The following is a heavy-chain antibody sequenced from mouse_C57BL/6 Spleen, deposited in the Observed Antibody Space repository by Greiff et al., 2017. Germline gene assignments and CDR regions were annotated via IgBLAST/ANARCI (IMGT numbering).Heavy chain of an antibody. Sequence: QVQLQQSGPGILQPSQTLSLTCSFSGFSLSTFGMGVGWIRQPSGKGLEWLAHIWWDDDKYYNPALKSRLTISKDTSKNQVFLKIANVDTADTATYYCARMPRYYDGSSYEIDYWGQGTTLTVSS. J-gene: IGHJ2*01. CDR2: IWWDDDK. CDR3: ARMPRYYDGSSYEIDY. V-gene: IGHV8-8*01. CDR1: GFSLSTFGMG. D-gene: IGHD1-1*01.